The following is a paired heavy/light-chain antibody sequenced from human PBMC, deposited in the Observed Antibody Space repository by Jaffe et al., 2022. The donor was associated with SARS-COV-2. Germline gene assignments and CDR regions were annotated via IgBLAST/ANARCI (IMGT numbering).Light chain of an antibody. V-gene: IGKV3-20*01. CDR3: QQYGSSPGGT. CDR1: QSVSSSY. Sequence: EIVLTQSPGTLSLSPGERATLSCRASQSVSSSYLAWYQQKPGQAPRLLIYGASSRATGIPDRFSGSGSGTDFTLTISRLEPEDFAVYYCQQYGSSPGGTFGQGTKVEIK. J-gene: IGKJ1*01. CDR2: GAS.
Heavy chain of an antibody. CDR2: IIPILGIA. CDR3: ARQLITMIVVGGFDP. J-gene: IGHJ5*02. V-gene: IGHV1-69*02. CDR1: GGTFSSYT. D-gene: IGHD3-22*01. Sequence: QVQLVQSGAEVKKPGSSVKVSCKASGGTFSSYTISWVRQAPGQGLEWMGRIIPILGIANYAQKFQGRVTITADKSTSTAYMELSSLRSEDTAVYYCARQLITMIVVGGFDPWGQGTLVTVSS.